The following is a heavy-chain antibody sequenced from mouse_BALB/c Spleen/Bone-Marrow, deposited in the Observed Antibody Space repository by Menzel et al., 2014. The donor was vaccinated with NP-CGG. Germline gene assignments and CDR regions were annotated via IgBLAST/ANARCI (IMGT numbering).Heavy chain of an antibody. CDR2: ISNGGGST. Sequence: EVKLMESGGGLVQPGGSLKLSCAASGFTFSSYTMSWVRQTPEKRLEWVAYISNGGGSTYYPDTVKGRFTISRDNAKNTLYLQMSSLKSEDTAMYYCARQIYFLYFDYWGQGTTLTVSS. D-gene: IGHD2-1*01. CDR1: GFTFSSYT. J-gene: IGHJ2*01. CDR3: ARQIYFLYFDY. V-gene: IGHV5-12-2*01.